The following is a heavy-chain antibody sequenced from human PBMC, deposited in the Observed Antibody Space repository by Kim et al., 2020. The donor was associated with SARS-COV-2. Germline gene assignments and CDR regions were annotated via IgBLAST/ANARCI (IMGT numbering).Heavy chain of an antibody. CDR2: IKQDGSEK. CDR1: GFTFSSYW. CDR3: ARSGDGYCTY. J-gene: IGHJ4*02. Sequence: GGSRRLSCAASGFTFSSYWMTWVRQAPGKGLEWVANIKQDGSEKYSLDSVQGRFTISRDNAKNSLYLQMNSLRTEDTAVYYCARSGDGYCTYWGQGTLVTVS. D-gene: IGHD2-21*01. V-gene: IGHV3-7*01.